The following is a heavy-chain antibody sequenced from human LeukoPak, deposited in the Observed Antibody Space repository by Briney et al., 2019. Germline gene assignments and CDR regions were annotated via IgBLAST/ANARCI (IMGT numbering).Heavy chain of an antibody. J-gene: IGHJ6*02. Sequence: GGSLRLSCAASGFTVSSNYMSWVRQAPGKGLEWVSVIYSGGSTYYADSVKGRFTISRDNSKNTLYLQMNSLRAEDTAVCHCARSPSYNWNYYYYGMDVWGQGTTVTVSS. CDR3: ARSPSYNWNYYYYGMDV. CDR1: GFTVSSNY. V-gene: IGHV3-66*02. D-gene: IGHD1-20*01. CDR2: IYSGGST.